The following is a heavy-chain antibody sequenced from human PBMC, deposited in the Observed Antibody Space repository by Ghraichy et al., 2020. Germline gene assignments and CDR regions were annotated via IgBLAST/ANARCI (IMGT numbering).Heavy chain of an antibody. Sequence: GGSLRLSCAASGFTFSSYWMSWVRQAPGKGLEWVANIKQDGSEKYYVDSVKGRFTISRDNAKNSLYLQMNSLRAEDTAVYYCARARGYVVVAAYFDYWGQGTLVTVSS. CDR2: IKQDGSEK. D-gene: IGHD2-15*01. CDR1: GFTFSSYW. V-gene: IGHV3-7*01. CDR3: ARARGYVVVAAYFDY. J-gene: IGHJ4*02.